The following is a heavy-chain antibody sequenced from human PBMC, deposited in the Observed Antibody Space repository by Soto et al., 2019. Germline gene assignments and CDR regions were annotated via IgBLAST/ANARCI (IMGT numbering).Heavy chain of an antibody. V-gene: IGHV3-23*01. J-gene: IGHJ1*01. CDR2: ITNGGAAT. D-gene: IGHD6-19*01. CDR3: TPVTVPAVVGSADSFQH. Sequence: EVQLLESGGGLVQPGDSLRLSCAASGFTFSRYAMNWVRQPPGKGLEWVAAITNGGAATYYADTAKGRFTVSRDDSKENVFLQLDSLRVDDRALYYCTPVTVPAVVGSADSFQHWGQGTQVTVSS. CDR1: GFTFSRYA.